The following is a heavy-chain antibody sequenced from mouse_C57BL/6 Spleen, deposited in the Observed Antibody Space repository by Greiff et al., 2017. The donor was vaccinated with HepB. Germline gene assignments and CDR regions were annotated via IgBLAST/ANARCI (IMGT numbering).Heavy chain of an antibody. J-gene: IGHJ4*01. CDR1: GFTFSSYG. CDR3: AGRDYCGSSPAMDY. Sequence: DVKLVESGGDLVKPGGSLKLSCAASGFTFSSYGMSWVRQTPDKRLEWVATISSGGSYTYYPDSVKGRFTISRDNAKNTLYLQMSSLKSEDTAMYYCAGRDYCGSSPAMDYWGQGTSVTVSS. V-gene: IGHV5-6*02. D-gene: IGHD1-1*01. CDR2: ISSGGSYT.